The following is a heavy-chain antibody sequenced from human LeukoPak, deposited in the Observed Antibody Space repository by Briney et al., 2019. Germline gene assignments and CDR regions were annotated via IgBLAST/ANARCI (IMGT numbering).Heavy chain of an antibody. J-gene: IGHJ4*02. V-gene: IGHV4-39*07. D-gene: IGHD5-12*01. Sequence: SETLSLTCTVSGGSISSSSYYWGWIRQPPGTGLEWIGSIYYSGSTYYNPSLKSRVTISVDTSKNQFSLRLNSVTPEDTAVYYCVRGLSSAYDFPYWGQGTLVIVSS. CDR2: IYYSGST. CDR3: VRGLSSAYDFPY. CDR1: GGSISSSSYY.